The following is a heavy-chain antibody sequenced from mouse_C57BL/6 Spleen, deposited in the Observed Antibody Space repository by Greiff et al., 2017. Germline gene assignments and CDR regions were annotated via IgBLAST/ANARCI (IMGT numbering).Heavy chain of an antibody. CDR2: IHPDSGST. J-gene: IGHJ3*01. D-gene: IGHD2-1*01. Sequence: QVQLQQPGAELVKPGASVKLSCKASGYTFTSYWMHWVKQRPGQGLEWIGMIHPDSGSTNYNEKFKSKATLTVDKSSSTAYMQLSSLTSEDSAVYYCAREGYGNYGAWFAYWGQGTLVTVSA. CDR3: AREGYGNYGAWFAY. V-gene: IGHV1-64*01. CDR1: GYTFTSYW.